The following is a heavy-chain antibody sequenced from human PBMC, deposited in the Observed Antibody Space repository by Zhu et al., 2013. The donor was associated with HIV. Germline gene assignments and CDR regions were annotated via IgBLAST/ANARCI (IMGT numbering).Heavy chain of an antibody. CDR3: ASRVGSTLAY. D-gene: IGHD1-26*01. Sequence: VQLVQSGAEVKKPGSSVKVSCKASGGTFGRFTSTWVRQAPGQGLEWMGGILPVFGTANYAQKFQGRVTITADKSTGTAYMELSSLRSDDTAVYYCASRVGSTLAYWGQGTLVTV. CDR1: GGTFGRFT. V-gene: IGHV1-69*06. CDR2: ILPVFGTA. J-gene: IGHJ4*02.